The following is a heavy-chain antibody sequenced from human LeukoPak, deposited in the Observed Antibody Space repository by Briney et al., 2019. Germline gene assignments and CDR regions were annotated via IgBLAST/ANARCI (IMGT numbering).Heavy chain of an antibody. J-gene: IGHJ4*02. CDR2: ISSSGLTT. CDR3: ARDLRNTYPY. D-gene: IGHD2-2*02. Sequence: PGGSLRLSGAAAAFTFSDNYRSWIGQAPGKGREWVSYISSSGLTTNYADSGKGRFTISRDNTKNSLYLQMNSLRAEDTAVYYCARDLRNTYPYWGQGTLVPVSS. CDR1: AFTFSDNY. V-gene: IGHV3-11*01.